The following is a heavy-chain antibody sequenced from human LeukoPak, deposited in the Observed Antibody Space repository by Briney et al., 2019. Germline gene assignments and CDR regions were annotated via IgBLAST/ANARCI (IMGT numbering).Heavy chain of an antibody. CDR1: GFTFSSYG. J-gene: IGHJ4*02. V-gene: IGHV3-33*06. CDR3: AKDPFGLGSYYYFDY. CDR2: IWYDGSNK. Sequence: GRSLRLSCAASGFTFSSYGMPWVRQAPGKGLEWVAVIWYDGSNKYYADSVKGRFTISRDNSKNTLYLQMNSLRAEDTAVYYCAKDPFGLGSYYYFDYWGQGTLVTVSS. D-gene: IGHD3-10*01.